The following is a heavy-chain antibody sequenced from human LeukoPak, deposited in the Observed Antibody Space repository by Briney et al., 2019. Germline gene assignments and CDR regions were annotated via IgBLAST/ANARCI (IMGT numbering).Heavy chain of an antibody. CDR1: GGSISSSSYY. D-gene: IGHD3-22*01. CDR3: ARDGYYYNSRGSWYFDL. J-gene: IGHJ2*01. Sequence: SETLSLTCTVSGGSISSSSYYWGWIRQPPGKGLEWIGSIYDSENTSYNPSLKSRVTTSVDTSKNQFSLKLSSVTAADTAVYYCARDGYYYNSRGSWYFDLWGRGTLVTVSS. CDR2: IYDSENT. V-gene: IGHV4-39*07.